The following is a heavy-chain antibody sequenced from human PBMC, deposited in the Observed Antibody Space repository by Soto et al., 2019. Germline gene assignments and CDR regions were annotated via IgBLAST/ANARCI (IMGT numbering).Heavy chain of an antibody. V-gene: IGHV5-10-1*01. CDR1: GYSFTSYW. CDR3: ARHASPTIFGVVIPGWFDP. D-gene: IGHD3-3*01. J-gene: IGHJ5*02. Sequence: PXESLKISSKGSGYSFTSYWISWVRQMPGKGLEWMGRIDPSDSYTNYSPSFQGHVTISADKSISTAYLQWSSLKASDTAMYYCARHASPTIFGVVIPGWFDPWGQGTLVTVSS. CDR2: IDPSDSYT.